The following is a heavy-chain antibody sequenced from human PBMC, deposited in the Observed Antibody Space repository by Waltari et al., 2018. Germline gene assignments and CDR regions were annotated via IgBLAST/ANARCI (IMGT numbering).Heavy chain of an antibody. CDR3: ARVPAPDAFDI. V-gene: IGHV3-7*01. J-gene: IGHJ3*02. Sequence: EVQLVESGGGLVQPGGSLRLSCAASGFTFSSYWMSWVRQAPGKGMEWVANIKQDGSEKYYVDSVKGRFTISRDNAKNSLYLQMNSLRAEDTAVYYCARVPAPDAFDIWGQGTMVTVSS. CDR2: IKQDGSEK. CDR1: GFTFSSYW.